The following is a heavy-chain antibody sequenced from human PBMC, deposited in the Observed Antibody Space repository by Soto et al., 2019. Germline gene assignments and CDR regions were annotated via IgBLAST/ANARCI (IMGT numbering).Heavy chain of an antibody. D-gene: IGHD3-10*01. CDR3: ASPSYGSGNYY. CDR1: GYTFSNYA. Sequence: QVQLVQSGAEVKKPGASVKVSCKASGYTFSNYALHWVRQAPGQRLEWMGWINADNGNTKYSQKFQGRVTFTRDTSASTAYMDLSCLRSKDTAVYYCASPSYGSGNYYWGQGTLVTVSS. V-gene: IGHV1-3*01. CDR2: INADNGNT. J-gene: IGHJ4*02.